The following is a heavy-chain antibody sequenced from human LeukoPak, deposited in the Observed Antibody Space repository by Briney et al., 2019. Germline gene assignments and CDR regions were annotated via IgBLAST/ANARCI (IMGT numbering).Heavy chain of an antibody. D-gene: IGHD5-24*01. CDR1: GFTFSSYA. CDR3: ARGRVEMATIGLFDY. CDR2: ISSSGSTI. Sequence: RPGGSLRLSCAASGFTFSSYAMHWVRQAPGKGLEWVSYISSSGSTIYYADSVKGRFTISRDNAKNSLYLQMNSLRAEDTAVYYCARGRVEMATIGLFDYWGQGTLVTVSS. J-gene: IGHJ4*02. V-gene: IGHV3-48*04.